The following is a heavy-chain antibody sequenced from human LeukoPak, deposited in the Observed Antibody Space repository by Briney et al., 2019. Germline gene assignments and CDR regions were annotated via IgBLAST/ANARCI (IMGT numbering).Heavy chain of an antibody. V-gene: IGHV3-23*01. Sequence: GSLLLSCAASGFTFSSYAMSWVRQAPGKGLEWVSAISGSGGSTYYADSVKGRFTISRDNSKNTLYLQMNSLRAEDTAVYYCAKCPSGGGDYHYWGQGTLVTVSS. CDR1: GFTFSSYA. J-gene: IGHJ4*02. CDR3: AKCPSGGGDYHY. D-gene: IGHD2-21*02. CDR2: ISGSGGST.